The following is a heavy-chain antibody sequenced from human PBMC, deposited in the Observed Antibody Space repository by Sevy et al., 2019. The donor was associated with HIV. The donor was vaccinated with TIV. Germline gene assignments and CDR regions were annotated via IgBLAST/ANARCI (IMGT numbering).Heavy chain of an antibody. D-gene: IGHD6-13*01. V-gene: IGHV4-61*01. CDR2: IYYSGST. J-gene: IGHJ6*02. CDR1: GGSVSSGSYY. CDR3: ARDLGTSSSWGYYYGMDV. Sequence: SETLSLTCTVSGGSVSSGSYYWSWIRQPPGKGLEWIGYIYYSGSTNYNPSLKSRVTISVDTSKNQFSLKLSPVTAADTAVYYCARDLGTSSSWGYYYGMDVWGQGTTVTVSS.